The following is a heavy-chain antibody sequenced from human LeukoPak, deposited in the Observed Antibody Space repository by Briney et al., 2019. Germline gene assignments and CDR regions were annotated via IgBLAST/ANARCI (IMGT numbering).Heavy chain of an antibody. CDR2: IKQDGSEK. D-gene: IGHD4-17*01. CDR1: GFTFSSYW. CDR3: ARHKENYGDSCLDDD. Sequence: GGSLRLSCAASGFTFSSYWMRWVRQAPGKGLEWVANIKQDGSEKNYVDSVKGRFTISRDNAKNSLYLQMNSLRADDTAVYYCARHKENYGDSCLDDDWGQGTLVTVSS. J-gene: IGHJ4*02. V-gene: IGHV3-7*03.